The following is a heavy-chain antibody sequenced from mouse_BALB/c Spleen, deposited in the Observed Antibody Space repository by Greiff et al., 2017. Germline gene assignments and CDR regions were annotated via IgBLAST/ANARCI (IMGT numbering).Heavy chain of an antibody. CDR3: ATLGNYAMDY. J-gene: IGHJ4*01. V-gene: IGHV5-6-5*01. Sequence: DVKLVESGGGLVKPGGSLKLSCAASGFTFSSYAMSWVRQTPEKRLEWVASISSGGSTYYPDSVKGRFTISRDNARNILYLQMSSLRSEDTAMYYCATLGNYAMDYWGQGTSVTVSS. D-gene: IGHD1-1*02. CDR2: ISSGGST. CDR1: GFTFSSYA.